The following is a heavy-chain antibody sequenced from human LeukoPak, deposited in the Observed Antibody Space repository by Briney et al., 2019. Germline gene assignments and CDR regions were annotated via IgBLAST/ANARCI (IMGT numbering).Heavy chain of an antibody. J-gene: IGHJ4*02. Sequence: GGSLRLSCAASGFTFSSYSMNWVRQAPGKGLEWASSISTSSSYIHYADSVKGRFTISRDNAKNSLYLQMNSLRAEDTAVYYCARSSCGGDCYVWGGVYYFDYWGQGTLVTVSS. CDR2: ISTSSSYI. CDR3: ARSSCGGDCYVWGGVYYFDY. CDR1: GFTFSSYS. V-gene: IGHV3-21*04. D-gene: IGHD2-21*02.